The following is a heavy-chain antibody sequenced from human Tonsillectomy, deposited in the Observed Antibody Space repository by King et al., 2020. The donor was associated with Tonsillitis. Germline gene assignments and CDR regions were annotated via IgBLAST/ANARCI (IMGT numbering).Heavy chain of an antibody. J-gene: IGHJ3*02. CDR2: INRSGSA. CDR3: ARASDFFLTGYYRNALDI. D-gene: IGHD3-9*01. Sequence: VQLQQWGAGLLKPSETLSLTCAVYGGSFSGYYWNWIRQPPGKGLEWIGEINRSGSANYNPSLESRVTVSVDTSKNQFSLKLSSVTAADTAVYYCARASDFFLTGYYRNALDIWGQGTMVTVSS. CDR1: GGSFSGYY. V-gene: IGHV4-34*01.